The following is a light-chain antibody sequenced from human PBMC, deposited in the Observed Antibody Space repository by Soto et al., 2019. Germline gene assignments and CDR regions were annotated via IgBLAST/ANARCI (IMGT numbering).Light chain of an antibody. CDR1: SSDVGGYNF. Sequence: QSVLTQPASVSGSPGQSITISCTGTSSDVGGYNFVSWYQQHPGKAPKLMLYNVYDRPSGISHRFSGSRSGNTASQTISGLQAEDEAHYYCNSYTSSSTLVFGGGTKLTVL. J-gene: IGLJ2*01. CDR3: NSYTSSSTLV. V-gene: IGLV2-14*03. CDR2: NVY.